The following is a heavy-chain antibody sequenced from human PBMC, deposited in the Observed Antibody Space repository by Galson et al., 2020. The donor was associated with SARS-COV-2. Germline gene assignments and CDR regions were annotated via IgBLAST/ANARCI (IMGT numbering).Heavy chain of an antibody. CDR2: IYYSGST. J-gene: IGHJ6*02. Sequence: SETLSLTCTVSGGSISSGDYYWSWIRQPPGKGLEWIGYIYYSGSTYYNPSLKSRVTISVDTSKNQFSLKLSSVTAADTAVYYCARDSYYDFWSPPPFYGMDVGGQGTTVTVSS. CDR1: GGSISSGDYY. D-gene: IGHD3-3*01. V-gene: IGHV4-30-4*01. CDR3: ARDSYYDFWSPPPFYGMDV.